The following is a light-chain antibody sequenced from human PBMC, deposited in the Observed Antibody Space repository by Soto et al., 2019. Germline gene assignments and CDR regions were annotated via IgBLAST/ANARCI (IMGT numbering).Light chain of an antibody. J-gene: IGKJ1*01. CDR2: AAS. CDR1: QSISSY. V-gene: IGKV1-39*01. Sequence: DIQMTQSPSSLSASVGDRVTITCWASQSISSYLNWYQQKPGKAPKLVIYAASSLHSGVPSRFSGCASGTKFTLTISSLQPEDFENYYYQQSYSTPRTFGQGTKVQIK. CDR3: QQSYSTPRT.